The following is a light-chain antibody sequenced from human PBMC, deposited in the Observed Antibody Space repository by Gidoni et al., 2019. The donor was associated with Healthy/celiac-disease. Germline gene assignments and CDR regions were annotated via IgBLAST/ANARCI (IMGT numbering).Light chain of an antibody. CDR1: QDISNY. CDR3: QQYDNLLSLT. V-gene: IGKV1-33*01. CDR2: DAS. Sequence: DIQITQSPSSLSASVGDRVTITCQASQDISNYLHWYQQKPGKAPKLLIYDASNLETGVPSRFSGSGSGTDFTFTISRLQPEDIATYYCQQYDNLLSLTFGGGTKVEIK. J-gene: IGKJ4*01.